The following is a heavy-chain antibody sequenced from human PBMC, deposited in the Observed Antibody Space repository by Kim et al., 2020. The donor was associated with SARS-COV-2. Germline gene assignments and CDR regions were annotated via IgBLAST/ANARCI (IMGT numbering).Heavy chain of an antibody. CDR2: ISYDGSNK. V-gene: IGHV3-30*18. J-gene: IGHJ6*02. CDR3: AKEEGSGYSSGWTYYYYGMDV. Sequence: GGSLRLSCAASGFTFSSYGMNWVRQAPGKGLEWVAVISYDGSNKYYADSVKGRFTISRDNAKNTLYLQMNSLRAEDTAVYYCAKEEGSGYSSGWTYYYYGMDVCGQGTTVTVSS. D-gene: IGHD6-19*01. CDR1: GFTFSSYG.